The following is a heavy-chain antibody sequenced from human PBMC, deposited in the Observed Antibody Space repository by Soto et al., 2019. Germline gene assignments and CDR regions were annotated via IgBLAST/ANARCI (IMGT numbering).Heavy chain of an antibody. J-gene: IGHJ4*02. CDR2: IKQDGSEK. CDR1: GFTFSSYW. Sequence: PGGSLRLSCAASGFTFSSYWMSWVRHAPGKGLEWVANIKQDGSEKYYVDSVKGRFTISRDNAKNSLYLQMNSLRAEDTAVYYCARSPNINYDYVWGSYRYTHFDYWGQGTLVTVSS. V-gene: IGHV3-7*01. D-gene: IGHD3-16*02. CDR3: ARSPNINYDYVWGSYRYTHFDY.